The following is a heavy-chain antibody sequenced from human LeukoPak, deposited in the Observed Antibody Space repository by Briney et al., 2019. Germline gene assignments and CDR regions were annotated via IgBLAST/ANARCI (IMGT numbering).Heavy chain of an antibody. CDR3: ARGLRPDFDY. CDR2: IFYSGST. CDR1: GGSLSSGGYY. Sequence: SQTLSLTCTVSGGSLSSGGYYWSWIRQHPGKGLEWIGYIFYSGSTYSNPSLKSRITISIDTPKNQFSLKLNSVTAADTAVYYCARGLRPDFDYWGQGTLVTVSS. J-gene: IGHJ4*02. V-gene: IGHV4-31*03.